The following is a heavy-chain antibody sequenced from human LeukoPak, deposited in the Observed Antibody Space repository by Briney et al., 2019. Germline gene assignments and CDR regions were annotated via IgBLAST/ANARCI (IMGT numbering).Heavy chain of an antibody. CDR1: GGSISSTTYY. D-gene: IGHD2/OR15-2a*01. Sequence: PSETLSLTCTVSGGSISSTTYYWGWIRRPPGKGLEWIGSIYYSGSTYYNPSLKSRVTVSVDTSKNQFSLILSSVTAADTAVYYCVRGSTSRHYQYWGQGTLVTVSS. V-gene: IGHV4-39*01. CDR3: VRGSTSRHYQY. CDR2: IYYSGST. J-gene: IGHJ4*02.